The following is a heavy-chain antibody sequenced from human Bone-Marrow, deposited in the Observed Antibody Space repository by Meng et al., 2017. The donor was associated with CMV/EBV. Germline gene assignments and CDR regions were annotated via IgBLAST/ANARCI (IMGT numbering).Heavy chain of an antibody. D-gene: IGHD3-10*01. J-gene: IGHJ3*02. V-gene: IGHV3-48*03. CDR2: ISSSGSTI. CDR1: GFTFSSYE. CDR3: ARSRITMVRGVIIIGAFDI. Sequence: GEPLKIPCAASGFTFSSYEMNWVRQAPGKGLEWVSYISSSGSTIYYADSVKGRFTISRDNAKNSLYLQMNSLRAEDTAVYYCARSRITMVRGVIIIGAFDICGQGTMVTVSS.